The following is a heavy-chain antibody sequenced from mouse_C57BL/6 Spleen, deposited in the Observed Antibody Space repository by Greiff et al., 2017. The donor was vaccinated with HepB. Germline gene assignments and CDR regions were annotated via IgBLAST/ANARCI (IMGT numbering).Heavy chain of an antibody. CDR1: GYTFTDYY. D-gene: IGHD1-1*01. CDR2: INPYNGGT. V-gene: IGHV1-19*01. J-gene: IGHJ1*03. Sequence: VQLQQSGPVLVKPGASVKMSCKASGYTFTDYYMNWVKQSHGKSLEWIGVINPYNGGTSYNQKFKGKATLTVDKSSSTAYMELNSLTSEDSAVYYCARNGVFITTVVRYFDVWGTGTTVTVSS. CDR3: ARNGVFITTVVRYFDV.